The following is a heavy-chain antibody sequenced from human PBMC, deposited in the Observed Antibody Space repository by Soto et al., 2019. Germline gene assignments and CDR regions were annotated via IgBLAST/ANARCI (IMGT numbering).Heavy chain of an antibody. CDR1: GASVSSGSYY. CDR3: ASARLGICTNGVCHTRDYYFDY. J-gene: IGHJ4*02. CDR2: IDNSGRT. V-gene: IGHV4-61*01. Sequence: KPSETLSLTCAVSGASVSSGSYYWTWIRQPPGKGLEWIGYIDNSGRTDHNPSLKSPVTISIDTSENEFSLTLSSVTAADTAVYYCASARLGICTNGVCHTRDYYFDYWGQGTLVTVSS. D-gene: IGHD2-8*01.